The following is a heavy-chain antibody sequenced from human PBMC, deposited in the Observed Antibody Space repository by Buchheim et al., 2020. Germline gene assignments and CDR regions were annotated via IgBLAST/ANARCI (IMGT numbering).Heavy chain of an antibody. CDR2: ISSSSSTI. D-gene: IGHD4-17*01. CDR3: ARISYGDPARVYYYYGMDV. J-gene: IGHJ6*02. V-gene: IGHV3-48*02. Sequence: EVQLVESGGGLVQPGGSLRLSCAASGFTFSSYSMNWVRQAPGKGLEWVSYISSSSSTIYYADSVKGRFTISRDNAKNSLYLQMNSLRDEDTAVYYCARISYGDPARVYYYYGMDVWGQGTT. CDR1: GFTFSSYS.